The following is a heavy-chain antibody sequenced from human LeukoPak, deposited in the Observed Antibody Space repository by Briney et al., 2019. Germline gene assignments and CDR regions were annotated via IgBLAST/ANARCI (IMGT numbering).Heavy chain of an antibody. D-gene: IGHD3-10*01. CDR3: AKDQTMVRGVGAFDI. J-gene: IGHJ3*02. CDR1: GFTFSSYA. CDR2: ISGSGGST. V-gene: IGHV3-23*01. Sequence: GGTLRLSCAASGFTFSSYAMSWVRQAPGKGLEWVSAISGSGGSTYYADSVKGRFTISRDNSKNTLYLQMNSLRAEDTAVYYCAKDQTMVRGVGAFDIWGQGTMVTVSS.